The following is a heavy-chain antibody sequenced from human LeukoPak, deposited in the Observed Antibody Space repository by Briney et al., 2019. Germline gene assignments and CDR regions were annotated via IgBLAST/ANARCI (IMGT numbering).Heavy chain of an antibody. J-gene: IGHJ4*02. V-gene: IGHV5-51*01. CDR1: GYSFTSYW. CDR3: ARSSGYSSSWGPRGADY. CDR2: IYPGDSDT. Sequence: GESLKISCKGSGYSFTSYWIGWVRQMPGKGLEWMGIIYPGDSDTRYSPSFQGQVTISADKSISTAYLRWSSLKASDTAMYYCARSSGYSSSWGPRGADYWGQGTLVTVSS. D-gene: IGHD6-13*01.